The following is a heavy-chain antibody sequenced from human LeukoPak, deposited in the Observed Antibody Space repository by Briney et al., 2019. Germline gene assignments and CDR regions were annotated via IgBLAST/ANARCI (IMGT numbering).Heavy chain of an antibody. CDR2: ISIYSGNT. D-gene: IGHD7-27*01. Sequence: GASVKVSCKASGYTFTSHGLSWARQAPGQGLEWMGWISIYSGNTNYAQKFQDRISMTTDTSTRTAYMELRSLKSDDTAVYYCARDPGGTWGFDYWGQGALVTVSS. CDR3: ARDPGGTWGFDY. J-gene: IGHJ4*02. V-gene: IGHV1-18*01. CDR1: GYTFTSHG.